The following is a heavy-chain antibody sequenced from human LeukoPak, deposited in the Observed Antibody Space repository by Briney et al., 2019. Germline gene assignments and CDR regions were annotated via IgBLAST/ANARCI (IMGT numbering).Heavy chain of an antibody. V-gene: IGHV3-23*01. D-gene: IGHD3-22*01. J-gene: IGHJ4*02. Sequence: GGSLRLSCAASGFTFSSYVMSWARQAPGKGLEWVSAISGSGGSTYYADSVKGRFTISRDNSNNTLFLQMNSLGAEDTAVYYCAKDSYYDSSFDFWGQGALVTVSS. CDR1: GFTFSSYV. CDR2: ISGSGGST. CDR3: AKDSYYDSSFDF.